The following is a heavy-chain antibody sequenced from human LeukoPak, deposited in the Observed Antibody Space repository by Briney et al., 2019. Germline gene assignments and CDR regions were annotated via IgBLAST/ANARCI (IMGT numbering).Heavy chain of an antibody. CDR2: VYDIGST. CDR1: GGSIGSHY. D-gene: IGHD5-18*01. CDR3: ARAKRGYTYGSQKSNWYLDL. J-gene: IGHJ2*01. V-gene: IGHV4-59*11. Sequence: PSETLSLTCTVSGGSIGSHYWTWIRQTPGKGLEWIGYVYDIGSTKYNPSLKSRVTISVDTSKNQFSLRLSSVTAADTAVYYCARAKRGYTYGSQKSNWYLDLWGRGTLVTVSS.